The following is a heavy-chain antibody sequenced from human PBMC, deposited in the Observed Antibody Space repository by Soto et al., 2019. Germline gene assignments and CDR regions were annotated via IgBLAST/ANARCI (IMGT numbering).Heavy chain of an antibody. V-gene: IGHV3-11*01. CDR2: ISSSGSTI. J-gene: IGHJ6*01. D-gene: IGHD3-16*01. CDR3: XXXXXXXXXXGYXSGMDV. CDR1: GFTFSDYY. Sequence: QVQLVESGGGLVKPGGSLRLSCAASGFTFSDYYMSWIRQAPGKGLEWVSYISSSGSTIYYADSVKGRFTISRDNAKDALYLTMNSLRAEDXGVXXXXXXXXXXXXXGYXSGMDVWGQRPKVTVSS.